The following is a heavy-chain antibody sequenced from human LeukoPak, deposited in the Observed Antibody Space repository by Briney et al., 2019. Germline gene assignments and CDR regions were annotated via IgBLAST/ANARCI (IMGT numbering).Heavy chain of an antibody. V-gene: IGHV4-4*07. D-gene: IGHD2-15*01. CDR2: IHTSGST. J-gene: IGHJ4*02. CDR1: GVSISSYY. Sequence: SETLSLTCTVSGVSISSYYWSWIRQPAGKGLEWIGRIHTSGSTNYNPSLKSRVTISVDTSKNQFSLKLSSVTAADTAVYYCARGFEDRGVVVAATPRESDYWGQGTLVTVSS. CDR3: ARGFEDRGVVVAATPRESDY.